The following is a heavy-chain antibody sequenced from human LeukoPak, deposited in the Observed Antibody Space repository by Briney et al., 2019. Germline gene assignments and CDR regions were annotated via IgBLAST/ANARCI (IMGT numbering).Heavy chain of an antibody. CDR1: GYTFTSYG. V-gene: IGHV1-18*01. CDR2: ISAYNGNT. CDR3: ARGPLNYYDSSGYSSHWYFDL. Sequence: GASVKVSCKASGYTFTSYGISWVRQAPGQGLEWMGWISAYNGNTNYAQKLQGRVTMTTDTSTSTAYMELRSLRSDDTAVYYCARGPLNYYDSSGYSSHWYFDLWGRGTLVTVSS. D-gene: IGHD3-22*01. J-gene: IGHJ2*01.